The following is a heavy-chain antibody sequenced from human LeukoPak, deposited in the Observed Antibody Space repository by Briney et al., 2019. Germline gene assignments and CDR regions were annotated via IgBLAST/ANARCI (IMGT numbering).Heavy chain of an antibody. V-gene: IGHV3-30*04. CDR2: ISYDGSNK. Sequence: GRSLRLSCAASGFTFSSYAMHWVRQAPGKGLEWVAVISYDGSNKYYADSVKGRFTISRDNSKNTLYLQMNSLRAEDTAVYYCARDPYYYDSSGYYLGMDYWGQGTLVTVSS. CDR3: ARDPYYYDSSGYYLGMDY. J-gene: IGHJ4*02. CDR1: GFTFSSYA. D-gene: IGHD3-22*01.